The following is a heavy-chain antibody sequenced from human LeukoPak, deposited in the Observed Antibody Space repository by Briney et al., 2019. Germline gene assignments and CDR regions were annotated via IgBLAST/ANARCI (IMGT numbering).Heavy chain of an antibody. V-gene: IGHV3-21*06. CDR3: ARVGAMVRGVLDY. Sequence: GGSLRLSCAASGFTFSDYSMNWVRQTPRKGLEWVSCISGSGSYIYYADSVKGRFTIPRDNAKNSLHLQVNSLRAEDTAVYYCARVGAMVRGVLDYWGQGTLVTVSS. CDR1: GFTFSDYS. D-gene: IGHD3-10*01. J-gene: IGHJ4*02. CDR2: ISGSGSYI.